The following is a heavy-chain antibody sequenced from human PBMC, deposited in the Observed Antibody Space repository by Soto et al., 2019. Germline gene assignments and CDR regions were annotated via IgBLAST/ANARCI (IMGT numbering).Heavy chain of an antibody. CDR3: ARDVAMPTGLGLGY. Sequence: QVQVVESGGGVVQPGTSLRLSCAASGFAFTNYGIHWVRQAPGKGLEWVAHISNDGSKKFYGDSVQGRFTISRDNSENTVYLQMTSLRPDDTAVFYCARDVAMPTGLGLGYWGQGTLVTVSS. V-gene: IGHV3-30*03. D-gene: IGHD6-19*01. J-gene: IGHJ4*02. CDR2: ISNDGSKK. CDR1: GFAFTNYG.